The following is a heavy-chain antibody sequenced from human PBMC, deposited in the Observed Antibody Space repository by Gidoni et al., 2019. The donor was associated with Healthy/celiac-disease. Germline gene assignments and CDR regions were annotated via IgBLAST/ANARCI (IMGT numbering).Heavy chain of an antibody. Sequence: QVQLQESGPGLVKPSETLSLTCTVSGGSIRSYYWSWIRQPPGKGLEWIGYIYYSGSTNYNPSLKSRVTISVDTSKNQFSLKLSSVTAADTAVYYCAASLGSSWYRDCAFDIWGQGTMVTVSS. V-gene: IGHV4-59*01. CDR3: AASLGSSWYRDCAFDI. CDR2: IYYSGST. J-gene: IGHJ3*02. D-gene: IGHD6-13*01. CDR1: GGSIRSYY.